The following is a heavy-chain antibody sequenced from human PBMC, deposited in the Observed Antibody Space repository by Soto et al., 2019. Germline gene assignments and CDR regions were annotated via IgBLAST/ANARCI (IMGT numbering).Heavy chain of an antibody. CDR2: ISGGASDK. CDR1: GFMFSAYW. CDR3: AREDRPRFDS. Sequence: EVQLVESGGRLVQPGGSLRLSCAASGFMFSAYWMSWVRQNPGKGLEWVATISGGASDKFYVDSVKGRFTISRDDSKNTLYLQMDSLRDEDTAVYYCAREDRPRFDSWGQGTLVTVSS. J-gene: IGHJ4*02. V-gene: IGHV3-7*01.